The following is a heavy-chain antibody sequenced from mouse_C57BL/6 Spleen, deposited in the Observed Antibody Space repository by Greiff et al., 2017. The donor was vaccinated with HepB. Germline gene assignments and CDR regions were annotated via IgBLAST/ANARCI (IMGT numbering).Heavy chain of an antibody. CDR2: INPSSGYT. Sequence: VMLVESGAELAKPGASVKLSCKASGYTFTSYWMHWVKQRPGQGLEWIGYINPSSGYTKYNQKFKDKATLTADKSSSTAYMQLSSLTYEDSAVYYCATHYYGSSYDIGSLDYWGQGTSVTVSS. J-gene: IGHJ4*01. V-gene: IGHV1-7*01. D-gene: IGHD1-1*01. CDR1: GYTFTSYW. CDR3: ATHYYGSSYDIGSLDY.